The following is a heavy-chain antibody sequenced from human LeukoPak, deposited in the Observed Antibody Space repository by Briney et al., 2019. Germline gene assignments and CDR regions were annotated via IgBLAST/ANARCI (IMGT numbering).Heavy chain of an antibody. CDR2: INHSGST. Sequence: SETLSLTCAVYGGSFSGYYWSWIRQPPGKGLEWIGEINHSGSTNYNPSLKSRVTISVDTSKNQFSLKLSSVTTADTAVYYCARVVYSGYDFRGAMDVWGKGTTVTVSS. D-gene: IGHD5-12*01. V-gene: IGHV4-34*01. CDR1: GGSFSGYY. CDR3: ARVVYSGYDFRGAMDV. J-gene: IGHJ6*03.